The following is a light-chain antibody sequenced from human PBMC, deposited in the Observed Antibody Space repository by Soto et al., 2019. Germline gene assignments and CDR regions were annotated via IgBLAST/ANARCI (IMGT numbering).Light chain of an antibody. Sequence: ESVFTHSPPTLSLSPGERATLSCRASQSVSSYLAWYQQKPGQAHRLLTHDASNRATRIPARSSGSGSGTDFPLPISSLAPEDFALYHCQQRRNWHLTFGGGTKV. CDR1: QSVSSY. J-gene: IGKJ4*01. CDR3: QQRRNWHLT. V-gene: IGKV3-11*01. CDR2: DAS.